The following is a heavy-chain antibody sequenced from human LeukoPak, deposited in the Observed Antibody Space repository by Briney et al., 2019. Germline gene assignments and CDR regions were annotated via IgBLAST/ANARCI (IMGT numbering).Heavy chain of an antibody. V-gene: IGHV3-33*08. CDR3: TRRDGDNDRGFDY. Sequence: PGGSLRPSCAASGFTFSSYAMSWVRQAPGKGLEWVAVIWYDGSKKYYADSVKGRFTVSRDNSKNTLYLQMNSLRAEDTAVYYCTRRDGDNDRGFDYWGQGPLVTVSS. D-gene: IGHD4-23*01. CDR1: GFTFSSYA. J-gene: IGHJ4*02. CDR2: IWYDGSKK.